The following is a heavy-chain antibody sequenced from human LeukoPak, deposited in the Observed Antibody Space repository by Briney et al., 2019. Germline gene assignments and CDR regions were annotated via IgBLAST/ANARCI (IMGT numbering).Heavy chain of an antibody. V-gene: IGHV3-7*03. J-gene: IGHJ4*02. Sequence: GGSLRLSCAASGFTFSSYWTSWVRQAPGKGLEWVANIKQDGSEKNYVDSVKGRFTISRDNAKNSLYLQMNSLRAEDTAVYYCAKNAPLDYWGQGTLVTVSS. CDR1: GFTFSSYW. CDR3: AKNAPLDY. CDR2: IKQDGSEK.